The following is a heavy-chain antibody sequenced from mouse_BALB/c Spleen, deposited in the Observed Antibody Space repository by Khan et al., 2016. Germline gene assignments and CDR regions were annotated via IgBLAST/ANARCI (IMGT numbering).Heavy chain of an antibody. CDR2: IWADGRT. CDR3: SSDYDGFAY. CDR1: GFSLTGYG. D-gene: IGHD2-12*01. J-gene: IGHJ3*01. Sequence: QVQLKESGPGLVAPSQSLSITCTVSGFSLTGYGVNWVRQPPGKGLEWLGKIWADGRTDYNSALKSRVSISKANSKSHVSLKMNSLQTDDTANYYCSSDYDGFAYWGQGTPVIVSA. V-gene: IGHV2-6-7*01.